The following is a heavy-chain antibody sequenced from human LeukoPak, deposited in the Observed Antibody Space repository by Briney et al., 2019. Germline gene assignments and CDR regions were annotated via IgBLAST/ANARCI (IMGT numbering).Heavy chain of an antibody. V-gene: IGHV1-46*01. CDR1: GYTFTSYY. J-gene: IGHJ5*02. CDR2: INPSGGST. Sequence: ASVKVSCKASGYTFTSYYMHWVRQAPGQGLEWMGIINPSGGSTSYAQKFQGRVTMTRDTSTSTVYMELSSLRSEDTAVYYCAREDGYNFKKKNWFDPWGQGTLVTVSS. D-gene: IGHD5-24*01. CDR3: AREDGYNFKKKNWFDP.